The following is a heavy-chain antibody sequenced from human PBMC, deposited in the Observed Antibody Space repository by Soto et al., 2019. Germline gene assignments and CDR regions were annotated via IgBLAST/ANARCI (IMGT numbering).Heavy chain of an antibody. CDR3: ARAPGYCSGGSCYRDYYYYGMDV. D-gene: IGHD2-15*01. CDR1: GGTFSSYA. J-gene: IGHJ6*02. V-gene: IGHV1-69*01. CDR2: IIPIFGTA. Sequence: QVQLVQSGAEVKKPGSSVKVSCKASGGTFSSYAISWVRQAPGQGLEWMGGIIPIFGTANYAQKFQGRVTITADESTSTAYMELSSLRSEDTAVYYCARAPGYCSGGSCYRDYYYYGMDVWGQGTTVTASS.